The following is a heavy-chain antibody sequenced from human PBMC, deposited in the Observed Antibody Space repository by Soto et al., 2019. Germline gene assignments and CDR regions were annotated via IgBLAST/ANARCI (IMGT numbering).Heavy chain of an antibody. Sequence: EVQLVETGGGLIQPGGSLRLSCAASGFTVSSNYMSWVRQAPGKGLEWVSVIYSGGSTYYADSVKGRFTISRDNSKNTLYLQMNSLRAEDTAVYYCARDRYGSGYEGDEPSYYYGMDVWGQGTTVTVSS. D-gene: IGHD5-12*01. CDR3: ARDRYGSGYEGDEPSYYYGMDV. J-gene: IGHJ6*02. V-gene: IGHV3-53*02. CDR2: IYSGGST. CDR1: GFTVSSNY.